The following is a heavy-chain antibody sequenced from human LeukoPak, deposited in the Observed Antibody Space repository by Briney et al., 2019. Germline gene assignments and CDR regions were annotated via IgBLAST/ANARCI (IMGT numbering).Heavy chain of an antibody. Sequence: SETLSLTCAVYGGSFSGYYWSWIRQPPGKGLEWIGEINHSGSTNYNPSLKSRVTISVDTSKNQFSLKLSSVTAADTAVYYCARVGIQLRDYWGQGTLVTVSS. V-gene: IGHV4-34*01. J-gene: IGHJ4*02. CDR2: INHSGST. CDR3: ARVGIQLRDY. CDR1: GGSFSGYY. D-gene: IGHD5-18*01.